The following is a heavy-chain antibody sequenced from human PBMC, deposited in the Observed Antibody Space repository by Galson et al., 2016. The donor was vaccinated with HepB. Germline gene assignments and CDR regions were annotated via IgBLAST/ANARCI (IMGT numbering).Heavy chain of an antibody. Sequence: FLIPSCAASVFSFNSYAMNCVRQPAGKRLGLVSTISGSETTSYADSVKGRFTISRDNSKNTLFLQMNSLRVEDMAVYYCAKGSDYYGWGSYPYYFDYWGQGTLVTVSS. CDR3: AKGSDYYGWGSYPYYFDY. J-gene: IGHJ4*02. D-gene: IGHD3-10*01. V-gene: IGHV3-23*01. CDR2: ISGSETT. CDR1: VFSFNSYA.